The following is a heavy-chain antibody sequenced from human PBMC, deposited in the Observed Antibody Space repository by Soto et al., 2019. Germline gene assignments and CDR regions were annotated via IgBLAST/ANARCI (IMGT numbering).Heavy chain of an antibody. Sequence: EVKLVESGGGLVQPGGSLRLTCAASGFTFRGFDFHWVRQATGKGLEWVATIGTIGDTYYPVSVKGRFTVSRENANSSVSLQMDSPRVGDTAVYFCVRGQEVGAHFFDSWGQGTPVTVSS. D-gene: IGHD2-15*01. CDR3: VRGQEVGAHFFDS. CDR2: IGTIGDT. V-gene: IGHV3-13*01. J-gene: IGHJ4*02. CDR1: GFTFRGFD.